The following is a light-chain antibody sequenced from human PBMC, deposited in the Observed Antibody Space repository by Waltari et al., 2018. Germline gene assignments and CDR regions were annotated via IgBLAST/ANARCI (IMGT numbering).Light chain of an antibody. CDR1: QSVSRT. CDR2: DAS. V-gene: IGKV3-20*01. Sequence: EIVLTQSPGTLSLSPGERATLSCRASQSVSRTLAWYQQKPGQAPRLLIYDASSRATGITDRFSGSGSGTDFSLTITRLEPEDFAVYYCQHYVSLPVTFGQGTKVEIK. CDR3: QHYVSLPVT. J-gene: IGKJ1*01.